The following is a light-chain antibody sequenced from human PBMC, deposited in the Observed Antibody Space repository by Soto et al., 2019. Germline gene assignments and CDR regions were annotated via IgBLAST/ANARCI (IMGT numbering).Light chain of an antibody. Sequence: EIVLTQSPATLSLSPGERATLSCRASQSVADYLAWYQQKPGQAPKLLIYGSTNRATGIPARFSGSGSGTDFTLTISSLEPEDFAIYYCQQRSSWPPRTFGGGTKVDIK. J-gene: IGKJ4*01. CDR1: QSVADY. V-gene: IGKV3-11*01. CDR2: GST. CDR3: QQRSSWPPRT.